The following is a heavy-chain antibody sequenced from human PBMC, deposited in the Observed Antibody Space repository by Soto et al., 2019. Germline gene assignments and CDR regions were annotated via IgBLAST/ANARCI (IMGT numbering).Heavy chain of an antibody. CDR1: GGSISSYY. Sequence: SETLSLTCTVSGGSISSYYWSWIRQPPGKGLEWIGYSYYSESTNYNPSLKSRVTISVDTTKNQFSRKLNSATAADTDVYSCARHQYYGSGSYYDYWGQGTLVTVSS. CDR3: ARHQYYGSGSYYDY. V-gene: IGHV4-59*08. J-gene: IGHJ4*02. D-gene: IGHD3-10*01. CDR2: SYYSEST.